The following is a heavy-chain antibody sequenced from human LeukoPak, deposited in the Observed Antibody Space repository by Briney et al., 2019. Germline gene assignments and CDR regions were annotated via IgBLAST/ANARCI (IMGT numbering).Heavy chain of an antibody. CDR3: ARREWFDP. CDR2: IYYSGST. V-gene: IGHV4-39*01. D-gene: IGHD1-26*01. J-gene: IGHJ5*02. Sequence: SETLSLTCTVSGGSISSSSYYWGWIRQPPGKGLEWIGSIYYSGSTYYNPSLKSRVTISVDTSRNQFSLKLSSVTAADTAVYYCARREWFDPWGQGTLVTVSS. CDR1: GGSISSSSYY.